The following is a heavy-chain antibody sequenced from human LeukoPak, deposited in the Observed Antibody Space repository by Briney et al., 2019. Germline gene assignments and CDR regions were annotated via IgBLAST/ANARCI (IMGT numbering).Heavy chain of an antibody. J-gene: IGHJ4*02. CDR3: AKGREWSSAAGFDY. CDR1: GFTFSSYS. CDR2: ISSSSSYI. D-gene: IGHD3-3*01. V-gene: IGHV3-21*04. Sequence: KSGGSLRLSCAASGFTFSSYSMNWVRQAPGKGLEWVSSISSSSSYIYYADSVKGRFTISRDNSKNTLYLQMNSLRAEDTAVYYCAKGREWSSAAGFDYWGQGTLVTVSS.